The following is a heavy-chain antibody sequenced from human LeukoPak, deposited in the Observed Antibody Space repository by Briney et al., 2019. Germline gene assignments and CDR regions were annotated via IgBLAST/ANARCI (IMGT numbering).Heavy chain of an antibody. Sequence: PGGSLRLSCAASGFTFSSCGFNWVRQAPGKGLEWVSSISSSSSYIYYADSVKGRFTISRDNAKNSLYLQMNSLRAEDTAVYYCARDITLYVDYWGQGTLVTVSS. D-gene: IGHD3-10*01. CDR3: ARDITLYVDY. CDR1: GFTFSSCG. V-gene: IGHV3-21*01. J-gene: IGHJ4*02. CDR2: ISSSSSYI.